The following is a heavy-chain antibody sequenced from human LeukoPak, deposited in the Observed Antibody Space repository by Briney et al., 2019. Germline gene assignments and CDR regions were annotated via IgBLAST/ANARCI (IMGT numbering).Heavy chain of an antibody. D-gene: IGHD3-10*01. Sequence: GSLRLSCAASGFTFSSYAMIWVRQAPGKGLEWVSLISDSGTSTYYPDSVKGRFTISRDNSKNTVYLQMNSLRAEDTAVYYCAKGASGYGSGRPFDYWGQGTLVTVSS. CDR2: ISDSGTST. CDR1: GFTFSSYA. CDR3: AKGASGYGSGRPFDY. J-gene: IGHJ4*02. V-gene: IGHV3-23*01.